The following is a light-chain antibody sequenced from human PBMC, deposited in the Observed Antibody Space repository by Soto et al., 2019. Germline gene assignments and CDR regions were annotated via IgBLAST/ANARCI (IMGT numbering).Light chain of an antibody. J-gene: IGLJ1*01. V-gene: IGLV2-14*01. CDR2: EVN. Sequence: QSALTQPASVSGSPGQSITMSCTGTSSDVGGYNYVSWYQQLPGKAPKLLIYEVNYRPSGVSDRFSGSKSGNTASLTISGLQPEDEADYYCSTYTTSSTPYVFGTGTKVTVL. CDR1: SSDVGGYNY. CDR3: STYTTSSTPYV.